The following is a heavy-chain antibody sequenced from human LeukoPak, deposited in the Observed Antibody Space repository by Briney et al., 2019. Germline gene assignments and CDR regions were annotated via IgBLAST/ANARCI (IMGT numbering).Heavy chain of an antibody. V-gene: IGHV1-2*02. CDR3: ARNVRCYSVICPRDALAVAVPRSDS. CDR2: INPNSGGT. J-gene: IGHJ4*02. CDR1: GYTFTGYY. Sequence: ASVKVSCKASGYTFTGYYMHWVRQAPRQGLEWMGWINPNSGGTNYAQNLQDRVTMTTDTSTSTAYMELRSLTSDDTAIYYCARNVRCYSVICPRDALAVAVPRSDSWGQGTLVIVSS. D-gene: IGHD6-19*01.